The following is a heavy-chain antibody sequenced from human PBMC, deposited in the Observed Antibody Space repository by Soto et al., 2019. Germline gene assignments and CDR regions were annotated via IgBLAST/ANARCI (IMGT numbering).Heavy chain of an antibody. CDR2: IYHTGNA. CDR3: ARDFFDSSDYTTNWFDP. Sequence: ETLPHRCTVSGGFPSSYCNLWIRHPLGKGLEWIGSIYHTGNAYYNPSLKSRVTISVDTSKNQFSLKLTSVTAADAALCYCARDFFDSSDYTTNWFDPWGQGTLVTV. V-gene: IGHV4-59*05. CDR1: GGFPSSYC. J-gene: IGHJ5*02. D-gene: IGHD3-22*01.